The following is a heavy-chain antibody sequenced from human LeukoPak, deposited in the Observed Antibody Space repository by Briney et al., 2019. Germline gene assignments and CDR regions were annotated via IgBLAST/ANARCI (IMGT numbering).Heavy chain of an antibody. Sequence: GGSLRLSCAASGFTFSSYRMNWVRQAPGKGLEWVSSISSSSSYIYYADSVRGRFTISRDNAKNSLYLQMNSLRAEDTAVYYCAREVNYGYFDYWGQGTLVTVSS. CDR3: AREVNYGYFDY. D-gene: IGHD4-11*01. J-gene: IGHJ4*02. V-gene: IGHV3-21*01. CDR2: ISSSSSYI. CDR1: GFTFSSYR.